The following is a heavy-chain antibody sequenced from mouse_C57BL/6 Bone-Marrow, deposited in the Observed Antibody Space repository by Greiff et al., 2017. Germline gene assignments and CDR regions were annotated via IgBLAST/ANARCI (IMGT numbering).Heavy chain of an antibody. D-gene: IGHD1-1*01. J-gene: IGHJ4*01. CDR1: GFNIKDDY. V-gene: IGHV14-4*01. CDR2: IDPENGDT. CDR3: TSDGSSYEAMDD. Sequence: VQLQQSGAELVRPGASVKLSCTASGFNIKDDYMHWVKQRPEQGLEWIGWIDPENGDTEYASKFQGKATITADTSSNTAYLQLSSLTSEDTAVYYCTSDGSSYEAMDDWGQGTSVTVSS.